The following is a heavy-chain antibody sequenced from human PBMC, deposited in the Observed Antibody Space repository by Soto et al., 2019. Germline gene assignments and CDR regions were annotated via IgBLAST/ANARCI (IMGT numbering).Heavy chain of an antibody. J-gene: IGHJ6*03. CDR1: GYTLTELS. CDR3: ATALNHRDYYYYYMDV. Sequence: ASVKVSCKVSGYTLTELSMHWVRQAPGKGLEWMGGFDPEDGETIYAQKFQGRVTMTEDTSTDTAYMELSSLRSEDTAVYYCATALNHRDYYYYYMDVWGKGTTVTVSS. CDR2: FDPEDGET. V-gene: IGHV1-24*01.